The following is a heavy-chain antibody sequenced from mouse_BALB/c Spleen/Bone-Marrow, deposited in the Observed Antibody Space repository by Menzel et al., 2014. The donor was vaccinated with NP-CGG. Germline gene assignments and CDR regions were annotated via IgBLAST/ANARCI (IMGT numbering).Heavy chain of an antibody. CDR1: GYSFTGNF. CDR2: INPYNGGT. Sequence: EVQLQQSGPELVKPGASVKISCKASGYSFTGNFMNWVKQSHGKSLEWIGRINPYNGGTFYNQKFKGKATLTVDKSSSTDHMELLSLASEDSAVFYWGTGGGNYGMDYWGQGTSVTVSS. J-gene: IGHJ4*01. V-gene: IGHV1-20*02. D-gene: IGHD2-14*01. CDR3: GTGGGNYGMDY.